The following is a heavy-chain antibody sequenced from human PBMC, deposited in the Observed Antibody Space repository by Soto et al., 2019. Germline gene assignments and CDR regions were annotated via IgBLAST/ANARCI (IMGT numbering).Heavy chain of an antibody. J-gene: IGHJ4*02. CDR3: ARLFQDYRGYTYLFDV. D-gene: IGHD5-12*01. V-gene: IGHV1-8*01. Sequence: VKKPGASVKVXCKSSGXXXXXXXINWVRQAXXXXXXXXGWMNPNNSNTGYAQKLQGRVTMTRDTSTNTAYMELRSLTSDDTALYYCARLFQDYRGYTYLFDVGGQGPLATVSS. CDR1: GXXXXXXX. CDR2: MNPNNSNT.